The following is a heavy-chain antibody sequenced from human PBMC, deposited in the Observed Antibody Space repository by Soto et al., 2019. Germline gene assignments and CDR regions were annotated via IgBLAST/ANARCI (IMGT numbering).Heavy chain of an antibody. CDR2: IDPSDSYT. V-gene: IGHV5-10-1*01. D-gene: IGHD6-6*01. Sequence: GESLKISCKGSGYSFTSYWISWVRQMPGKGLEWMGRIDPSDSYTNYSPSFQGHVTISADKSISTAYLQWSSLKASDTAMYYCARQGGDSSSSPYYYYYYGMDVWGQGTTVTVS. J-gene: IGHJ6*02. CDR3: ARQGGDSSSSPYYYYYYGMDV. CDR1: GYSFTSYW.